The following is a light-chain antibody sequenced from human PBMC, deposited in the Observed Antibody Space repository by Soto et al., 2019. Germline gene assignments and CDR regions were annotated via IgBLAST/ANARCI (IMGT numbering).Light chain of an antibody. CDR1: QPISRW. Sequence: DIQMTQSPSTLSASVGDRVTITCRATQPISRWLAWYQQKPGKAPKLLIRDASSLESGVPSRFSGSGSGTQFTLTITSLQPDDFAVYYCQQYGSYSPWTFGQGTKVDIK. V-gene: IGKV1-5*01. CDR2: DAS. CDR3: QQYGSYSPWT. J-gene: IGKJ1*01.